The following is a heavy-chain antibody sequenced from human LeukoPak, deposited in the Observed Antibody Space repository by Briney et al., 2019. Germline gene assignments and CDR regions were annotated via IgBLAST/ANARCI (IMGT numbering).Heavy chain of an antibody. J-gene: IGHJ4*02. CDR1: GYTFTGYY. CDR2: INPNSGGT. D-gene: IGHD6-13*01. Sequence: ASVKVSCKASGYTFTGYYMHWVRQAPGQGLEWRGWINPNSGGTNYAQKFQGRVTMTRDTSISTAYMELSRLRSDDTAVYYCARDLMGIAYRGAFYYWGQGTLVTVSS. V-gene: IGHV1-2*02. CDR3: ARDLMGIAYRGAFYY.